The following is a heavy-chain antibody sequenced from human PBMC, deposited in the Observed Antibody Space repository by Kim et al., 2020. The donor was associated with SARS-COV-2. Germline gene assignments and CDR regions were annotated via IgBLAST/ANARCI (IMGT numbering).Heavy chain of an antibody. CDR1: GFTFSSYS. V-gene: IGHV3-21*01. D-gene: IGHD3-10*01. Sequence: GGSLRLSCAASGFTFSSYSMNWVRQAPGKGLEWVSSISSSSSYIYYADSVKGRFTISRDNAKNSLYLQMNSLRAEDTAVYYCARDLLWFGELYGVGYYYYGMDVWGQGTTVTVSS. CDR2: ISSSSSYI. J-gene: IGHJ6*02. CDR3: ARDLLWFGELYGVGYYYYGMDV.